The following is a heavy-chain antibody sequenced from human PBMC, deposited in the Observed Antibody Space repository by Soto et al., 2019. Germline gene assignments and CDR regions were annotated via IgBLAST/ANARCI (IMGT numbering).Heavy chain of an antibody. CDR2: IKSKTDGGRT. Sequence: GGSLRLSCAASGFTFSNAWMNWVRQAPGKGLEWVGRIKSKTDGGRTDYAAPVKVRFTISRDDSKNTLYLQMNSLKTEDTAVYYCTTETDYYDSSGYYYVGYFQHWGQGTLVTVSS. CDR3: TTETDYYDSSGYYYVGYFQH. CDR1: GFTFSNAW. V-gene: IGHV3-15*07. D-gene: IGHD3-22*01. J-gene: IGHJ1*01.